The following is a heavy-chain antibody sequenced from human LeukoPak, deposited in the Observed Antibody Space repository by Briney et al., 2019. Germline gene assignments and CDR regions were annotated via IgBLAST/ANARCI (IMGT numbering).Heavy chain of an antibody. D-gene: IGHD3-16*01. CDR2: ISYDGSNK. V-gene: IGHV3-30*03. J-gene: IGHJ4*02. Sequence: PGGSLRLSCAASGFTFSSYGMHWVRQAPGKGLEWVAVISYDGSNKYYADSVKGRFTISRDNSKNTLYLQMNSLRAEDTAVYYCAIRFTGYWGQGTLVTVSS. CDR1: GFTFSSYG. CDR3: AIRFTGY.